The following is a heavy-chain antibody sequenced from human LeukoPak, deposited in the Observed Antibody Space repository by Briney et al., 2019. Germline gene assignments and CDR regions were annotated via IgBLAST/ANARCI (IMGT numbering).Heavy chain of an antibody. Sequence: ASVKVSCKASGGTFSSYAISWVRQAPGQGLEWMGRIIPILGIANYAQKFQGRVTITADKSTSTAYMELSSLRSEDTAVYYCARDSVDSLFDLWGRGTLVTVSS. CDR1: GGTFSSYA. CDR3: ARDSVDSLFDL. D-gene: IGHD3-10*01. CDR2: IIPILGIA. V-gene: IGHV1-69*04. J-gene: IGHJ2*01.